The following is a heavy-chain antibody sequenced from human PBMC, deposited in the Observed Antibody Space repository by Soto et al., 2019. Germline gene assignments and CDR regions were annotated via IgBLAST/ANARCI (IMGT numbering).Heavy chain of an antibody. CDR1: GFTFSSYS. D-gene: IGHD3-22*01. CDR3: ARDPGDSSGYYYAASTTPSHFDY. CDR2: ISSSSSYI. V-gene: IGHV3-21*01. J-gene: IGHJ4*02. Sequence: RLSCAASGFTFSSYSMNWVRQAPGKGLEWVSSISSSSSYIYYADSVKGRFTISRDNAKNSLYLQMNSLRAEDTAVYYCARDPGDSSGYYYAASTTPSHFDYWGQGTLVTVSS.